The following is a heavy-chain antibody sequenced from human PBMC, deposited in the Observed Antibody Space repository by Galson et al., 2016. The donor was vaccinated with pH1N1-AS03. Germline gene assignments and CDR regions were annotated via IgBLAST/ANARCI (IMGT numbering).Heavy chain of an antibody. Sequence: ATLSLTCAVYVGSFSGYYWSWIRPPPGQGLEWIGEINHSGNTNYNPSLKGRVTISVDTSKNQFSLKLTSVTAANTAVYYCARAYGYGDSGIDYWGQGTLVTVSS. CDR2: INHSGNT. D-gene: IGHD4-17*01. V-gene: IGHV4-34*01. CDR3: ARAYGYGDSGIDY. J-gene: IGHJ4*02. CDR1: VGSFSGYY.